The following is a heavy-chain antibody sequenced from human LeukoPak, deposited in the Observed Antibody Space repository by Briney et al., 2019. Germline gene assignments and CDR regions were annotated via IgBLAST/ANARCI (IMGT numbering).Heavy chain of an antibody. CDR1: GYTFTSYG. D-gene: IGHD1-20*01. Sequence: ASVKVSCKASGYTFTSYGISWVRQAPGQGLEWMGWINPNSGGTNYAQKFQGRVTMTRDTSISTAYMELSRLRSDDTAVYYCARDPPYVTGSGYYMDVWGKGTTVTVSS. CDR2: INPNSGGT. J-gene: IGHJ6*03. V-gene: IGHV1-2*02. CDR3: ARDPPYVTGSGYYMDV.